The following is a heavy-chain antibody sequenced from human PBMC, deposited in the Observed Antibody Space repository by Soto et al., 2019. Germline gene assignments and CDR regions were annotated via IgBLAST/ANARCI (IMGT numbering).Heavy chain of an antibody. J-gene: IGHJ5*02. CDR1: GITFTRAT. CDR2: IVVGTGHT. V-gene: IGHV1-58*01. CDR3: AAALTGYYKWFDP. D-gene: IGHD3-9*01. Sequence: QMQLVQSGPEVKRPGTSVKVSCKASGITFTRATVHWVRQARGQGLEWIGWIVVGTGHTNYARKFQERVTITRDMSTSTAYMELSSLTSEDTAVYYCAAALTGYYKWFDPWGQGTPVTVSS.